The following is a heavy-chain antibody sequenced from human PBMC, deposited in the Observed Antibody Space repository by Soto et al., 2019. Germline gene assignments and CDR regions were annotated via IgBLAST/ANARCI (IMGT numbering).Heavy chain of an antibody. V-gene: IGHV3-30*18. J-gene: IGHJ4*02. CDR2: ISYEGSHT. CDR1: GFFFGSYA. D-gene: IGHD2-15*01. Sequence: QVQLVESGGGVVQPGRSLRLSCAASGFFFGSYAFHWVGQAPGKGLEWVAVISYEGSHTYYADSVKGRFTITRDNSKNTLYLQMNSLRPEDTAVYYCAKEVHCGGGSCSWSEGFDYWGQGTLLTVSS. CDR3: AKEVHCGGGSCSWSEGFDY.